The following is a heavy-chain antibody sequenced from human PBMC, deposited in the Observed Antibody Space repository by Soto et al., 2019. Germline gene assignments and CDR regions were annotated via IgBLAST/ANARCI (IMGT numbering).Heavy chain of an antibody. J-gene: IGHJ4*02. CDR2: ISSYGSNE. Sequence: QVQLVESGGGVVQPGRSLRLSCAASGFTFSTYDMHWVRQATGKGLEWVAVISSYGSNEYYADSVKGRFTISRDNSKNTLYVQMNSLRAEDTAVYYCAKDLGDSSADDGADYWGQGTLVTVS. D-gene: IGHD6-25*01. CDR3: AKDLGDSSADDGADY. V-gene: IGHV3-30*18. CDR1: GFTFSTYD.